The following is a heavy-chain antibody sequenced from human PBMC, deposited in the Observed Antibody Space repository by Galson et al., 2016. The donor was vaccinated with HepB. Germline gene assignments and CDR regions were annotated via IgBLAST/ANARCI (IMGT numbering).Heavy chain of an antibody. J-gene: IGHJ3*02. CDR2: IYYSGST. CDR1: GGSVGTSY. D-gene: IGHD5-24*01. V-gene: IGHV4-59*02. CDR3: ARHAERWLQRAFDI. Sequence: LSLTCSVSGGSVGTSYWSWIRQPPGKTLEWIGYIYYSGSTTYNPSLRSRVTLSMDTDTSTTHFSLKLTSVTAADTAVYYCARHAERWLQRAFDIWGRGTMVSVSS.